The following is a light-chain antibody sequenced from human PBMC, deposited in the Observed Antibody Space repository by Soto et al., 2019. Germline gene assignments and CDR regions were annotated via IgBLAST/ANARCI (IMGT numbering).Light chain of an antibody. Sequence: DIVLTQSPDTLSLSPGERATISCRASQSVSIWLAWYQQKPGKAPNLLINKASSLQSEVPSRFSGSGSGTEFTLTITSLQPDDFGVYYCQQYKSSSTFGQGTKV. CDR2: KAS. V-gene: IGKV1-5*03. J-gene: IGKJ1*01. CDR1: QSVSIW. CDR3: QQYKSSST.